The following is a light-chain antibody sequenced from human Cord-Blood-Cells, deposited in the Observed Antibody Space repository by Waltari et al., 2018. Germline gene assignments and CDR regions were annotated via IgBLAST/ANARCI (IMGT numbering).Light chain of an antibody. CDR1: SSEVVGYNS. CDR3: SSYTSSSTVV. Sequence: QSALTQPASVSGSPGQSITISCTGTSSEVVGYNSVPWYQQHPGKAPKLMIYEVSNRPSGVSNRFSGSKSGNTASLTISGLQAEDEADYYCSSYTSSSTVVFGGGTKLTVL. V-gene: IGLV2-14*01. CDR2: EVS. J-gene: IGLJ2*01.